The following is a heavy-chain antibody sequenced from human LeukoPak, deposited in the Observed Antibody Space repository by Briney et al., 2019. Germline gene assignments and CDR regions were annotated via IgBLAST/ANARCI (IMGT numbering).Heavy chain of an antibody. Sequence: SETLSLTCTVSGGSISSGSYYWSWIRQPAGKGLEWIGRIYTSGSTNYNPSLKSRVTISVDTSKNQFSLKLSSVTAADTAVYYCARARFSPALLSDYRFDPWGQGTLVTVSS. CDR2: IYTSGST. J-gene: IGHJ5*02. CDR3: ARARFSPALLSDYRFDP. D-gene: IGHD2-2*01. V-gene: IGHV4-61*02. CDR1: GGSISSGSYY.